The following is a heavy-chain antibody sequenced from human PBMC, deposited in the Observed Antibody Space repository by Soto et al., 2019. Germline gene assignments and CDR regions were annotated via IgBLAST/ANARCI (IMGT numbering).Heavy chain of an antibody. Sequence: EVQLLESGGSLVQPGGSLRLSCAASGFTFSSYAMSWVRQAPGKGLEWVSAISGSGGSTYYADSVKGRFTISRDNSKNTLYLQMNRLRAEDTAVYYSAKGISSGWYAEYWGQGTLVTVSS. D-gene: IGHD6-19*01. CDR1: GFTFSSYA. CDR3: AKGISSGWYAEY. V-gene: IGHV3-23*01. J-gene: IGHJ4*02. CDR2: ISGSGGST.